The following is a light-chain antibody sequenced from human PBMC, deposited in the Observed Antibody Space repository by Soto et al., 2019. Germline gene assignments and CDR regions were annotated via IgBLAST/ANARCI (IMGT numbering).Light chain of an antibody. CDR1: QSIGSDS. Sequence: EIVLTQSPGTLSLSPGQRATLSCRASQSIGSDSLAWYQQKPGQAPRLLIYDTSTRATGIPDRFGGSGSGTDFTLTISRLEPEDFATYYCQQANSFPFTFGPGTKVDIK. CDR2: DTS. J-gene: IGKJ3*01. CDR3: QQANSFPFT. V-gene: IGKV3D-20*02.